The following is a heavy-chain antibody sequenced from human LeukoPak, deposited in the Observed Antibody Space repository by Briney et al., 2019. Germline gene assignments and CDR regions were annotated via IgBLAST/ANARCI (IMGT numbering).Heavy chain of an antibody. J-gene: IGHJ4*02. CDR2: ISTNGDRT. D-gene: IGHD1-26*01. Sequence: GGSLRLSCAASGLTFSNYAMTWVRQAPGKGLEWVSAISTNGDRTYYADSVKGRFTISRDNSKNTLYLQMNSLRAEDTAVYYCAREESGSYVDYWGQGTLVTVSS. CDR1: GLTFSNYA. CDR3: AREESGSYVDY. V-gene: IGHV3-23*01.